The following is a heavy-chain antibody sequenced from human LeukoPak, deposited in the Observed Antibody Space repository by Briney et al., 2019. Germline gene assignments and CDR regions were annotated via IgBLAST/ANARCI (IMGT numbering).Heavy chain of an antibody. D-gene: IGHD2-2*01. V-gene: IGHV1-2*02. CDR3: ARGTENTGIVVVLPGDY. CDR2: IHPNSGGT. Sequence: ASVKVSCTASGYTFTGYYMHWVRQAPGQGLEWMGWIHPNSGGTNYAQKFQGRVTMTRDTSISTVYMELSRLRSDDTAVYYCARGTENTGIVVVLPGDYWGQGTLVTVSS. CDR1: GYTFTGYY. J-gene: IGHJ4*02.